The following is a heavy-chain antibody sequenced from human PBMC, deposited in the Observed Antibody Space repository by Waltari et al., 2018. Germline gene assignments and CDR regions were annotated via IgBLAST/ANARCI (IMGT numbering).Heavy chain of an antibody. CDR3: AREGARRTIFGVVIGYFDY. V-gene: IGHV4-39*01. Sequence: QLQLQESGPGLVKPSETLSLTCTVSGGSISSSSYYWGWLRQPPGTGLEWIGSIYYSGSTYDNPSLKSRVTRSVDTSKNQFALKLSSVTAADTAVYYCAREGARRTIFGVVIGYFDYWGQGTLVTVSS. J-gene: IGHJ4*02. D-gene: IGHD3-3*01. CDR1: GGSISSSSYY. CDR2: IYYSGST.